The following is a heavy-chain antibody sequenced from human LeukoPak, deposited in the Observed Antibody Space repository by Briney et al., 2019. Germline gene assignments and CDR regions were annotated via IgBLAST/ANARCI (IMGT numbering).Heavy chain of an antibody. CDR2: LSGSGGST. V-gene: IGHV3-23*01. CDR3: ARGYSSRDRVGDFDY. J-gene: IGHJ4*02. D-gene: IGHD6-13*01. Sequence: PGGSLRLSCAASGFTFSSYAMSWVRQAPGKGLDWVSGLSGSGGSTYYADSVKGRFTISRDNSKNTPYLQMNSLRAEDTAVYYCARGYSSRDRVGDFDYWGQGTLVTVSS. CDR1: GFTFSSYA.